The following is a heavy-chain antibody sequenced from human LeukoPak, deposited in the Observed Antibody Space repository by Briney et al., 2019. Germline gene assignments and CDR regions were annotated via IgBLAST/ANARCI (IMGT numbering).Heavy chain of an antibody. J-gene: IGHJ5*02. Sequence: GGSLRLSCAASGFTFSSYAMTWVRQAPGKGLEWVSGMIGAGTTCYADSVKGRFIISRDSSKKTVFLQMNSLRVEDTAMYYCAKDLHYNDGRWEFDPWGQGTLVTVSS. CDR3: AKDLHYNDGRWEFDP. CDR2: MIGAGTT. CDR1: GFTFSSYA. D-gene: IGHD5-24*01. V-gene: IGHV3-23*01.